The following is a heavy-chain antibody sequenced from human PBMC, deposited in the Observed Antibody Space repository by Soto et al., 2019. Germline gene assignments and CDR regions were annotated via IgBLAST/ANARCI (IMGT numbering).Heavy chain of an antibody. Sequence: GGSLRLSCTASGFTFGDYAMSWFRQAPGKGLEWVGFIRSKAYGGTTEYAASVKGRFTISRDDSKSIAYLQMNSLKTEDTAVYYCTRHLRKIVAGETYGMDVWGQGTTVTVSS. CDR1: GFTFGDYA. D-gene: IGHD6-19*01. CDR3: TRHLRKIVAGETYGMDV. V-gene: IGHV3-49*03. J-gene: IGHJ6*02. CDR2: IRSKAYGGTT.